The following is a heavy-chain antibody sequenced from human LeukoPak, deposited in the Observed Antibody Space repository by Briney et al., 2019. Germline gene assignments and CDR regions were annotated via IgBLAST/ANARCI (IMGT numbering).Heavy chain of an antibody. CDR1: GASIDKSTYY. J-gene: IGHJ6*02. V-gene: IGHV4-39*07. CDR3: ARDTYYYGLDV. Sequence: SETLSLTCSVSGASIDKSTYYWGWIRQPPREGLEWIGSVYYSGRTYYNTSLKSRVAMSVDTSTNQFSLKVSSVTAADTAVYYCARDTYYYGLDVWGQGTTVTVSS. CDR2: VYYSGRT.